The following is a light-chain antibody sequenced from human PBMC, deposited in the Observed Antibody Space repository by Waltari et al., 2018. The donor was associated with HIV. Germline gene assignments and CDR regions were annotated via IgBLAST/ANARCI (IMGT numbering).Light chain of an antibody. Sequence: QSVLTQPPSASGTPGQNVTISCSGNTSNIGTNIVNWYQQFPGAAPKLLIYSNNQRPSGVPARFSGSKSGTSASLAISGLQSEDEADYFCAAWDDTLNGLFGGGTKL. CDR2: SNN. V-gene: IGLV1-44*01. CDR3: AAWDDTLNGL. CDR1: TSNIGTNI. J-gene: IGLJ2*01.